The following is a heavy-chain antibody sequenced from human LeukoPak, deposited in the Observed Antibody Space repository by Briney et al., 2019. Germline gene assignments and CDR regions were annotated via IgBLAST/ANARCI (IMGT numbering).Heavy chain of an antibody. CDR2: ISAYNGNT. CDR1: GYTFNTYG. V-gene: IGHV1-18*01. Sequence: ASVKVSCKASGYTFNTYGISWVRQAPGQGLEWMGWISAYNGNTNYAQKLQGRVTMTTDTSTKTAYMELRSLRSDDTAVYYCASGYCSGGSCYGLLDYWGQGTLVIVPS. J-gene: IGHJ4*02. CDR3: ASGYCSGGSCYGLLDY. D-gene: IGHD2-15*01.